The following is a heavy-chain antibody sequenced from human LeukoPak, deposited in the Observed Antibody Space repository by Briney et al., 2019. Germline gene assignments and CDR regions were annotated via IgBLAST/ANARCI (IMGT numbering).Heavy chain of an antibody. J-gene: IGHJ4*02. CDR3: AKDWRIAAAGTYFDY. Sequence: GGSLRLSCAASGFTFNTYWMHWVRQVPGRGLEWVSRINGDGSSTSYADSVKGRFTISRDNAKNSLYLQMNSLRAEDTALYYCAKDWRIAAAGTYFDYWGQGTLVTVSS. CDR2: INGDGSST. CDR1: GFTFNTYW. D-gene: IGHD6-13*01. V-gene: IGHV3-74*01.